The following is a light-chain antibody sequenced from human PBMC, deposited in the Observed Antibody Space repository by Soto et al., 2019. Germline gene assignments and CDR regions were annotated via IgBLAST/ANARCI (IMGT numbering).Light chain of an antibody. CDR1: SSDVGGYKY. CDR2: AVN. CDR3: SSYAGSNNYV. J-gene: IGLJ1*01. Sequence: QSALTQPPSASGSPGQSVTISCTGTSSDVGGYKYVPWYQQYPGKAPKLMIYAVNKRPSGVPDRFSGSKSGNTASLTVSGLQAEDEAHYYCSSYAGSNNYVFGTGTKVTVL. V-gene: IGLV2-8*01.